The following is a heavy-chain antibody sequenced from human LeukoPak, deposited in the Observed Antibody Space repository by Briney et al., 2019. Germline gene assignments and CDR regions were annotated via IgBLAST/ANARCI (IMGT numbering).Heavy chain of an antibody. CDR1: SGSISTSTYY. CDR3: AREWHIVVVAPRPGNWFDP. V-gene: IGHV4-39*07. J-gene: IGHJ5*02. CDR2: INYSGST. D-gene: IGHD2-15*01. Sequence: SETLSLTCTVSSGSISTSTYYWGWIRQPPGKGLEWIGTINYSGSTYYKPSLKSRVTISVDTSKNQFSLRLTSVTAADTAVYYCAREWHIVVVAPRPGNWFDPWGQGTLVTVSS.